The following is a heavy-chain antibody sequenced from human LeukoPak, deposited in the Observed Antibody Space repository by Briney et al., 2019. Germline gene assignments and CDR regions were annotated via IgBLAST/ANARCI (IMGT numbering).Heavy chain of an antibody. Sequence: SETLSLTCTVSGGSILSSSYYWGWIRQPPGKGLGWIGSIYYSGNTDYNPSLKSRVTISVETSKNQFSLKLSSVTAADTAVYYCARDFLYYGDYVGPDYWGQGTLVTVSS. J-gene: IGHJ4*02. CDR3: ARDFLYYGDYVGPDY. CDR1: GGSILSSSYY. V-gene: IGHV4-39*07. D-gene: IGHD4-17*01. CDR2: IYYSGNT.